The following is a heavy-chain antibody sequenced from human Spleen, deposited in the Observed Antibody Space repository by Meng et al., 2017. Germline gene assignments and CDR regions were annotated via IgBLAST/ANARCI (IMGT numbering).Heavy chain of an antibody. V-gene: IGHV4-34*02. CDR3: ARSTTAIDL. D-gene: IGHD4-17*01. CDR2: INHGGRT. J-gene: IGHJ5*02. CDR1: SGSFSGDC. Sequence: QVQVQQWGAGTLKPSGVLSLTCAVYSGSFSGDCWSWIRWPLVKGLEWFGEINHGGRTNYIPSPMSRVPISVDTSKNQFSLKRSSVTAADTALYYCARSTTAIDLRGQGTLVTVSS.